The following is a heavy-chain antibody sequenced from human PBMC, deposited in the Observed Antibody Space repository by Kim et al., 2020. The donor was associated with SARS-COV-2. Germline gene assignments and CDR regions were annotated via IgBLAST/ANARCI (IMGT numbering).Heavy chain of an antibody. CDR3: ARDAGDSSGYYYYYFDY. Sequence: SVKVSCKASGGTFSSYAISWVRQAPGQGLEWMGGIIPIFGTANYAQKFQGRVTITADESTSTAYMELSSLRSEDTAVYYCARDAGDSSGYYYYYFDYWGQGTLVTVSS. J-gene: IGHJ4*02. V-gene: IGHV1-69*13. CDR2: IIPIFGTA. CDR1: GGTFSSYA. D-gene: IGHD3-22*01.